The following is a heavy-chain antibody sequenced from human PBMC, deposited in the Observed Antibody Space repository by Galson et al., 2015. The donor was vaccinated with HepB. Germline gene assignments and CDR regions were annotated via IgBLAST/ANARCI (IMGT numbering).Heavy chain of an antibody. J-gene: IGHJ3*02. V-gene: IGHV3-23*01. CDR2: ISGSGGST. CDR1: GFTFSSYA. Sequence: GFTFSSYAMSWVRQAPGKGLEWVSAISGSGGSTYYADSVKGRFTISRDNSKNTLYLQMNSLRAEDTAVYYCAKRDYYDSSGTDAFDIWGQGTMVTVSS. D-gene: IGHD3-22*01. CDR3: AKRDYYDSSGTDAFDI.